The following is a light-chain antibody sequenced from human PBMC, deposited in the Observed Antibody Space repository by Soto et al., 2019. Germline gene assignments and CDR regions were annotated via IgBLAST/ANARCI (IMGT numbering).Light chain of an antibody. Sequence: QSVLTQPASVSGSLGQSITISCTGSSSDIGAYNFVSWYQQHPGKAPKVIIYDVSKWPSGASSRFSGSKSGNTASLTISGLQAEDEADYYRSSYTTSYTYVFGTGTKLTVL. CDR3: SSYTTSYTYV. V-gene: IGLV2-14*01. J-gene: IGLJ1*01. CDR2: DVS. CDR1: SSDIGAYNF.